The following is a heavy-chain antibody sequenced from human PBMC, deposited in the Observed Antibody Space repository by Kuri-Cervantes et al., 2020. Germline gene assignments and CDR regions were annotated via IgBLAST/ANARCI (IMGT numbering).Heavy chain of an antibody. CDR2: INEDGSEK. D-gene: IGHD1-1*01. CDR1: GFTFSSYW. Sequence: GESLKISCGVSGFTFSSYWMSWVRHAPGKGLEWVANINEDGSEKHYVDVVKGRFTISRDDAKNILYLEMHSLRIEDTAVYYCARGETTDHWGQGTLVTVSS. V-gene: IGHV3-7*04. CDR3: ARGETTDH. J-gene: IGHJ5*02.